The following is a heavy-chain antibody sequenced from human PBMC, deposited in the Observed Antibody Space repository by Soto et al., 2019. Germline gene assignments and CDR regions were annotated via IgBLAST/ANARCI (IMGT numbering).Heavy chain of an antibody. CDR3: ARQRDRYYYYYGMDV. V-gene: IGHV3-30-3*01. J-gene: IGHJ6*02. CDR2: VSYDGSNK. D-gene: IGHD2-15*01. CDR1: GFSFTTYA. Sequence: QVQLVESGGGVVQPGRSLRLSCAASGFSFTTYAMHWVRQAPGMGLEWVAAVSYDGSNKYYADSVKGRFTISRDNSKNTLDVQMSSLRGEDTAVYYCARQRDRYYYYYGMDVWGQGTTVTVSS.